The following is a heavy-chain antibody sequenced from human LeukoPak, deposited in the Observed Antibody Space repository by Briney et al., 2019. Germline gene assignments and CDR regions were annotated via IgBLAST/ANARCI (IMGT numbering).Heavy chain of an antibody. J-gene: IGHJ4*02. CDR3: AKDRNPRWLQSGNFDY. V-gene: IGHV3-23*01. D-gene: IGHD5-24*01. Sequence: GGSLRLSCAASGFTFSSYAMSWVRQAPGKGLEWVSAISGSGGSTYYADSVKGRFTISRDNSKNTLYLQMNSLRAEDTAVYYCAKDRNPRWLQSGNFDYWGQGALVTVPS. CDR1: GFTFSSYA. CDR2: ISGSGGST.